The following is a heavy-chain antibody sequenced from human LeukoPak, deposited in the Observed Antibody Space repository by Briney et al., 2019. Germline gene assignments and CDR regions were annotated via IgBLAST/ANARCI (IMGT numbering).Heavy chain of an antibody. CDR2: IYYSGST. J-gene: IGHJ4*02. CDR1: GFSISSNSYY. D-gene: IGHD2-2*01. V-gene: IGHV4-39*07. Sequence: SETLSLTCAVSGFSISSNSYYWGWLRQPPGKGLEWIMSIYYSGSTYDNPARKSLVTISVDSSKNQFSLKLSSVTAADTAMYYCARVKRKYQVLKPLHETPSHYFDYCGQGNLVTVSS. CDR3: ARVKRKYQVLKPLHETPSHYFDY.